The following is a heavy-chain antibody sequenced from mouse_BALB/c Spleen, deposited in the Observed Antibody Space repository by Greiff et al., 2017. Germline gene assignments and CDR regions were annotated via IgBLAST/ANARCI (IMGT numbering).Heavy chain of an antibody. J-gene: IGHJ4*01. Sequence: VQLQQSGAELARPGASVKLSCKASGYTFTSYWMQWVKQRPGQGLEWIGAIYPGDGDTRYTQKFKGKATLTADKSSSTAYMQLSSLASEDSAVYYCAREAAMDYWGQGTSVTVSS. CDR2: IYPGDGDT. CDR3: AREAAMDY. V-gene: IGHV1-87*01. CDR1: GYTFTSYW.